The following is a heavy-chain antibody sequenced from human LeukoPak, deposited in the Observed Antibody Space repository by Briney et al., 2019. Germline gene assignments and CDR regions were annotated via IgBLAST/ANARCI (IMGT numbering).Heavy chain of an antibody. CDR1: GFTFSSYW. J-gene: IGHJ6*03. CDR2: IKQDGSEK. CDR3: ARVYYGSGSYNYYYYMDV. D-gene: IGHD3-10*01. Sequence: GGSLRLSCAASGFTFSSYWMSWVRQAPGKGLEWMANIKQDGSEKYYVDSVKGRFTISRDNAKNSLYLQMNSLRAEDTAVYYCARVYYGSGSYNYYYYMDVWGKGTTVTVSS. V-gene: IGHV3-7*01.